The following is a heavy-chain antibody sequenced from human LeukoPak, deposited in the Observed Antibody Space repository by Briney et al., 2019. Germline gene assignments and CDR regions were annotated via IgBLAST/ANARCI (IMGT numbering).Heavy chain of an antibody. D-gene: IGHD3-22*01. CDR2: ISYDGSSK. V-gene: IGHV3-30*18. Sequence: GRSLRLSCAASGFTFSSYGMHWVRQAPGKGLEWVAVISYDGSSKYYADSVKGRFTISRDNSKNTLYLQMNSLRAEDTAVYYCAKDQGDSSGTYYYYYGMDVWGQGTTVTVSS. CDR1: GFTFSSYG. CDR3: AKDQGDSSGTYYYYYGMDV. J-gene: IGHJ6*02.